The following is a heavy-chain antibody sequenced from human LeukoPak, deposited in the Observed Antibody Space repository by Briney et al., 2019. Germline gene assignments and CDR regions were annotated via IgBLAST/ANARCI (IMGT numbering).Heavy chain of an antibody. CDR3: ARGYYGLDV. V-gene: IGHV3-53*01. CDR1: GFIVNNNY. Sequence: GGSLRLSCAAPGFIVNNNYMNWVRQAPGKGLEWVSLIYSGGSTYYADSVKGRFTISRDNSKNTLYLQMNSLRAEDTAVYYCARGYYGLDVWGQGTTVTVSS. J-gene: IGHJ6*02. CDR2: IYSGGST.